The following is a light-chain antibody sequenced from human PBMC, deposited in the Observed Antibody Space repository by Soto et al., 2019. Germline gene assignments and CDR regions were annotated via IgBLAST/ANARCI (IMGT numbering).Light chain of an antibody. Sequence: QSVLAQPASVSGSPGQSITISCTGTSSDVGAYNPVSWYQQHPHKAPQVIIYKGTQRPSGVSNRFSGSTSGNAASLTISGLQADDEADYFCCSSAPESTYVFGSGTKSPS. CDR3: CSSAPESTYV. CDR2: KGT. J-gene: IGLJ1*01. V-gene: IGLV2-23*01. CDR1: SSDVGAYNP.